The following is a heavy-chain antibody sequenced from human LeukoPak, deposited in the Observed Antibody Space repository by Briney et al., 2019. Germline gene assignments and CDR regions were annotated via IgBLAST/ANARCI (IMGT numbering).Heavy chain of an antibody. J-gene: IGHJ5*02. CDR1: GGSISRHF. Sequence: SETLSLTCSVSGGSISRHFWSWIRQPPGRGLEWIAFIHYNGRTKYNPSLKSRVTMSVDTSKNQFSLKLSSVTAADTAVYYCARDRGGYSSSWYSNWFDPWGQGTLVTVSS. V-gene: IGHV4-59*11. D-gene: IGHD6-13*01. CDR3: ARDRGGYSSSWYSNWFDP. CDR2: IHYNGRT.